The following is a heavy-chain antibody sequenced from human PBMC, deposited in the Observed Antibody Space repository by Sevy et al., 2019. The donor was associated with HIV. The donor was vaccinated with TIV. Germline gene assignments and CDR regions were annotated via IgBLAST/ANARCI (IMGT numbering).Heavy chain of an antibody. CDR1: GFSFSTHA. Sequence: GGSLRLSCAASGFSFSTHAMHWVRRAPGYGPEWVAVISFDGTYRNYADSVKGRFTISRDNSKNTLYLQMNSLRPEDTAIYYCARDAGYDIAWYPRYWGQGNLVTVSS. V-gene: IGHV3-30*03. CDR2: ISFDGTYR. D-gene: IGHD6-19*01. J-gene: IGHJ4*02. CDR3: ARDAGYDIAWYPRY.